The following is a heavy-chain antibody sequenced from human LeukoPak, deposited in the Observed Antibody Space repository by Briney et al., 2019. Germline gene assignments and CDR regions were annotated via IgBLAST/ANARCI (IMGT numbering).Heavy chain of an antibody. CDR3: ARPYGGKSGIDP. Sequence: SETLSLTCTVSGGSISSYYWSWIRQPPGKGLEWIGYIYYSGSTNYNPSLKSRVTISVKTSKNQFSLKLSSVTAADTAVYYCARPYGGKSGIDPWGQGTLVTVSS. D-gene: IGHD4-23*01. CDR1: GGSISSYY. CDR2: IYYSGST. J-gene: IGHJ5*02. V-gene: IGHV4-59*12.